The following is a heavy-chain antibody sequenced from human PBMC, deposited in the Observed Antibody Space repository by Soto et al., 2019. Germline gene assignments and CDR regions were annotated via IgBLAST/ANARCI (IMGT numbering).Heavy chain of an antibody. CDR2: INHSGRN. V-gene: IGHV4-34*01. D-gene: IGHD3-22*01. Sequence: SENLSLTCAVYGGSYSGYYWSWTRQPPGEWLEWIGEINHSGRNNHTPFLKSRGTISVDTSTNQFSLKLSSVTAADTAVYYCARGHYYHDSSGYYHPPDYWGQGTLVTVSS. CDR1: GGSYSGYY. CDR3: ARGHYYHDSSGYYHPPDY. J-gene: IGHJ4*02.